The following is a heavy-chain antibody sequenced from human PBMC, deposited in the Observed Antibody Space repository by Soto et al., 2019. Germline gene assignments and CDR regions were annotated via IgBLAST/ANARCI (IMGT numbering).Heavy chain of an antibody. Sequence: ASVKVSCKASGYTFTSYGISWVRQASGQGLEWMGWISAYNGNTNYAQKLQGRVTMTTDTSTSTAYMELRSLRSDDTAVYYCASHYYDSSGPPTYYFDYWGQGTLVTVSS. V-gene: IGHV1-18*01. CDR2: ISAYNGNT. CDR1: GYTFTSYG. D-gene: IGHD3-22*01. CDR3: ASHYYDSSGPPTYYFDY. J-gene: IGHJ4*02.